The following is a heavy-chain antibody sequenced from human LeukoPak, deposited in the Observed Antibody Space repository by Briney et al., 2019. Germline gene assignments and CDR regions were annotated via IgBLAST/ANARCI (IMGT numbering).Heavy chain of an antibody. D-gene: IGHD1-7*01. Sequence: PSETLSLTCTVSGGSINSNNYYWGWIRRPPGKGLEWIASVYYSGDTWYNPSLKSRVTISVDTSKNQFSLKVTSVTAADTSVYYCARLPELLNDPFDYWGQGTLVTVSS. V-gene: IGHV4-39*01. J-gene: IGHJ4*02. CDR3: ARLPELLNDPFDY. CDR2: VYYSGDT. CDR1: GGSINSNNYY.